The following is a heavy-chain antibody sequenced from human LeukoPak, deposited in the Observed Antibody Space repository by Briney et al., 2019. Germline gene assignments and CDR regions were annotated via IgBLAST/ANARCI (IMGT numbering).Heavy chain of an antibody. CDR2: IYSGGST. J-gene: IGHJ4*02. CDR1: GFTVSTNY. Sequence: PGGSLRLSCAASGFTVSTNYMSWVRQAPGKGLEWVSVIYSGGSTYYADSVKGRFTISKDNSKNTLYLQMNSLRAEDTAVYYCARGRGTYYFDYWGQGTLVTVSS. D-gene: IGHD3-10*01. CDR3: ARGRGTYYFDY. V-gene: IGHV3-53*01.